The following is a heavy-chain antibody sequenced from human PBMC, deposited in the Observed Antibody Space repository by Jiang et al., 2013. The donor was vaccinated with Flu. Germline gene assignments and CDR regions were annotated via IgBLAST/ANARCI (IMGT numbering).Heavy chain of an antibody. D-gene: IGHD1/OR15-1a*01. CDR3: ARGQGEQADYYYGMDV. Sequence: LLKPSETLSLTCAVYGGSFSGYYWSWIRQPPGKGLEWIGEINHSGSTNYNPSLKSRVTISVDTSKNQFSLKLSSVTAADTAVYYCARGQGEQADYYYGMDVWGKGTTVTVSS. V-gene: IGHV4-34*01. J-gene: IGHJ6*04. CDR2: INHSGST. CDR1: GGSFSGYY.